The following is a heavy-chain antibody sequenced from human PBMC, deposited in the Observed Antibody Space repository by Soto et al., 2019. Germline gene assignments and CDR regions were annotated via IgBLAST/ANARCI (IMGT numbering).Heavy chain of an antibody. CDR2: INPNSGGT. Sequence: ASVKVSCKASGYTFTGYYMHWVRQAPGQGLEWMGWINPNSGGTNYAQKFQGRVTMTRDTSISTAYMELSRLRSDDTAVYYCARDPYSSSWYYFDYWGQGIPVTVS. V-gene: IGHV1-2*02. CDR3: ARDPYSSSWYYFDY. CDR1: GYTFTGYY. J-gene: IGHJ4*02. D-gene: IGHD6-13*01.